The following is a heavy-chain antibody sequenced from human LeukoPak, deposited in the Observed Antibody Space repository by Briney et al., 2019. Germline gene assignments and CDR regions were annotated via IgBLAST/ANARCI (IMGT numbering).Heavy chain of an antibody. CDR3: ARHRRTEVFDY. CDR1: GGSISSYY. Sequence: SETLSLTCTVSGGSISSYYWSWIRQPPGKGLEWIGYIYYSGSTNYNPSLKSRVTISVDASKNQFSLKLSSVTAADTAVYYCARHRRTEVFDYWGQGTLVTVSS. D-gene: IGHD3/OR15-3a*01. V-gene: IGHV4-59*08. CDR2: IYYSGST. J-gene: IGHJ4*02.